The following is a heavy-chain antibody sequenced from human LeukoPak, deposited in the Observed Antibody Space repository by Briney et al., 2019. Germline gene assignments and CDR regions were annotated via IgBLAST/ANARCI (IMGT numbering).Heavy chain of an antibody. CDR1: GFTVSSNY. D-gene: IGHD5-24*01. V-gene: IGHV3-53*01. J-gene: IGHJ4*02. Sequence: PGGSLRLSCAASGFTVSSNYMSWVRQAPGKGLEWVSVIYSGGSTYYADSVKGRFTISRDNAKNSLYLQMNSLRAEDTAVYYCARVRIRDSPEGIDDYWGQGTLVTVSS. CDR2: IYSGGST. CDR3: ARVRIRDSPEGIDDY.